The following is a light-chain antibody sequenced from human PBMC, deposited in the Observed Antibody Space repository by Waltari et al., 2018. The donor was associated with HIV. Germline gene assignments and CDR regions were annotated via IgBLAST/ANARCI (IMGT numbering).Light chain of an antibody. CDR1: SSDVGDSIY. J-gene: IGLJ3*02. CDR3: CSYADDYTWV. V-gene: IGLV2-11*01. Sequence: QSALTQPRSVSGSPGQSATTSCTGTSSDVGDSIYVSWYQQHPAKAPKLMIFDVNKRPSGVPDRFSGSKSGNTASLTISGLQAEDEADYYCCSYADDYTWVFGGGTKLTVL. CDR2: DVN.